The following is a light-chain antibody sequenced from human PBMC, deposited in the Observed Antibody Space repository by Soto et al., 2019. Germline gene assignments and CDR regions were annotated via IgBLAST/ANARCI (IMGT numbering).Light chain of an antibody. Sequence: QSALTQPASVSGSPGRSITISCTGTSSDVGGYNYVSWYQQHPGKAPKLMIYDVSNRPSGVSNRFSGSKSGNTASLTISGLQAEDEADYYCSSYTSSSTLWVFGGGTKVTV. V-gene: IGLV2-14*01. CDR3: SSYTSSSTLWV. CDR2: DVS. CDR1: SSDVGGYNY. J-gene: IGLJ3*02.